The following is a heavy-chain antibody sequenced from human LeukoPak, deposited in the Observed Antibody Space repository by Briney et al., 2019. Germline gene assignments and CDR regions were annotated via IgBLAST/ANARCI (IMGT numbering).Heavy chain of an antibody. CDR3: AKDLYPYYYDSSGYEIDY. V-gene: IGHV3-23*01. D-gene: IGHD3-22*01. CDR2: ISGSGGST. Sequence: GGSLRLSCAASGFTFDDYGMSWVRQAPGKGLEWVSAISGSGGSTYYADSVKGRFTISRDNSKNTLYLQMNSLRAEDTAVYYCAKDLYPYYYDSSGYEIDYWGQGTLVTVSS. J-gene: IGHJ4*02. CDR1: GFTFDDYG.